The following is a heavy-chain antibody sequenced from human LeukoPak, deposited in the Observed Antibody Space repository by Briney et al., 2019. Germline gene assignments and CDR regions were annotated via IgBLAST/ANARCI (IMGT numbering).Heavy chain of an antibody. J-gene: IGHJ5*02. CDR2: IIPIFGTA. CDR1: GGTFSSYA. V-gene: IGHV1-69*13. Sequence: SVKVSCKASGGTFSSYAISWVRQAPGQGLEWMGGIIPIFGTANYAQKFQGRVTITADESTSTAYVELSSLRSEDTAVYYCARAKWELVRGVNWFDPWGQGTLVTVSS. D-gene: IGHD1-26*01. CDR3: ARAKWELVRGVNWFDP.